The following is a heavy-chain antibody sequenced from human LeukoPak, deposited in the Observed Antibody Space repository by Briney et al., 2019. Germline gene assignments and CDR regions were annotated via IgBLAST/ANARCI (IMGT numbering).Heavy chain of an antibody. Sequence: SETLSLTCSVSGDSISRSHWNWIRQPAGKGLEWLGRVYISGSTNYNPSLKSRLTISVDKSKNQFSLKLSSVTAADTAVYYCARGNWFDPWGQGTLVTVSS. V-gene: IGHV4-4*07. CDR1: GDSISRSH. CDR2: VYISGST. J-gene: IGHJ5*02. CDR3: ARGNWFDP.